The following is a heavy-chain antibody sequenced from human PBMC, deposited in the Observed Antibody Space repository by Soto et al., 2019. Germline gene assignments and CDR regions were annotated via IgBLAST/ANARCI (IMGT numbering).Heavy chain of an antibody. J-gene: IGHJ3*02. Sequence: SETLSLTCTVSGGSISSSSYYWGWIRQPPGKGLEWIGSIYYSGSTYYNPSLKSRVTISVDTSKNQFSLKLSSVTAADTAVYYCARRRYYYDSSGYYTSYFDAFDIWGQGTMVTVSS. CDR3: ARRRYYYDSSGYYTSYFDAFDI. CDR2: IYYSGST. D-gene: IGHD3-22*01. CDR1: GGSISSSSYY. V-gene: IGHV4-39*01.